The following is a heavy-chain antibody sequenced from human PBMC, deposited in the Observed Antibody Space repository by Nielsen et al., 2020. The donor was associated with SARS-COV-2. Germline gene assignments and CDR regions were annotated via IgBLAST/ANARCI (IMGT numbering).Heavy chain of an antibody. V-gene: IGHV3-11*05. CDR3: ARDNGPRVTRGIPFDY. Sequence: GGSLRLSCAASGFTFSDYYMSWIRQAPGKGLEWVSYISSSSSYTNYADSVKGRFTISRDNAKNSLYLQMNSLRAEDTAVYYCARDNGPRVTRGIPFDYWGQGTLVTVSS. CDR1: GFTFSDYY. J-gene: IGHJ4*02. D-gene: IGHD2-21*02. CDR2: ISSSSSYT.